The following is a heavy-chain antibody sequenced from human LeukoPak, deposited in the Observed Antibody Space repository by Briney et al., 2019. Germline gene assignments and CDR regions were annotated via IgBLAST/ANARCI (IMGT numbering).Heavy chain of an antibody. V-gene: IGHV4-59*01. CDR3: ASFLAHRSNDY. D-gene: IGHD2/OR15-2a*01. Sequence: SETLSLTCSVSGVSMSSYYWSWIRQPPGKGLEWIGYVHYTGTTNYNASLKSRVTISLDTSKNQFSLRLSSVTAADTAVYYCASFLAHRSNDYWGQGTPVTVSS. CDR1: GVSMSSYY. J-gene: IGHJ4*02. CDR2: VHYTGTT.